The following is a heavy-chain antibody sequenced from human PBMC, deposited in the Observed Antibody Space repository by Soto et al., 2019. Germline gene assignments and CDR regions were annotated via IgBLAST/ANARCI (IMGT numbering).Heavy chain of an antibody. CDR1: GYTFTSYG. J-gene: IGHJ6*02. CDR2: ISASNGNT. Sequence: QVQLVQSGAEVKNSGASVKVSCKASGYTFTSYGFSWVRQAPGQGLEWMGWISASNGNTNYAQKLQGRVTMTRDTSISTAYMELSRLRSDDTAVYYCARERRVSYYYYGMDVWGQGTTVTVSS. CDR3: ARERRVSYYYYGMDV. V-gene: IGHV1-18*01.